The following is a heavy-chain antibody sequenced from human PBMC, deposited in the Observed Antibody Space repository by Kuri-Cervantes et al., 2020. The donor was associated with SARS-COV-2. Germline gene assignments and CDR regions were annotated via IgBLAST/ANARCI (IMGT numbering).Heavy chain of an antibody. CDR1: GFTFSSYW. V-gene: IGHV3-7*01. CDR3: ATDLPCSSTSCHQTPVDY. J-gene: IGHJ4*02. Sequence: GGSLRLSCAASGFTFSSYWMSWVRQAPGKGLEWVANIKQDGSEKYYVDSVKGRFTISRDNVKNSLYLQMNSLRAEDTAVYYCATDLPCSSTSCHQTPVDYWGQGTLVTVSS. D-gene: IGHD2-2*01. CDR2: IKQDGSEK.